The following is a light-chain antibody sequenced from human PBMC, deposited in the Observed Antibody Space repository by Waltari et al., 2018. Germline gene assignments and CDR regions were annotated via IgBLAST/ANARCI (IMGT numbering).Light chain of an antibody. V-gene: IGLV2-14*01. CDR3: ASYTTANTLV. CDR2: EVS. Sequence: QSALTQPASVSGSPGQSITISCSGSASDIGAFQSVSWYQQVPDKAPKLIISEVSNRPSGISNRFSGSKSGNTASLTISGLHTEDEGDFYCASYTTANTLVFGTGTSVTVL. CDR1: ASDIGAFQS. J-gene: IGLJ1*01.